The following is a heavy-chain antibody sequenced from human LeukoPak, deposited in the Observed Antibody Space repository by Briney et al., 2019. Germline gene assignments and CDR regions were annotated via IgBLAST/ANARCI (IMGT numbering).Heavy chain of an antibody. CDR1: GFTFSGSG. V-gene: IGHV3-33*03. Sequence: GGSLRLSCATSGFTFSGSGFHWVRQAPGKGLEWVADIWYHGRNAYYADSAKGRFTISRDNAKNSLYLQMNSLRAEDTALYYCAKGIAAAGIGDFDYWGQGTLVTVSS. D-gene: IGHD6-13*01. CDR2: IWYHGRNA. J-gene: IGHJ4*02. CDR3: AKGIAAAGIGDFDY.